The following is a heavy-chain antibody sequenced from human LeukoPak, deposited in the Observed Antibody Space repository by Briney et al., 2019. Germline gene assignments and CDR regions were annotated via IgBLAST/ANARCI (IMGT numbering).Heavy chain of an antibody. V-gene: IGHV3-53*01. CDR3: ARFSVGATGAHSWFDP. Sequence: GGSLRLSCAASGFTVSSNYMSWVRQAPGKGLEWVSVIYSGGSTYYADSVKGRFTISRDNSKNTLYLQMNSLRAEDTAVYYCARFSVGATGAHSWFDPWGQGTLVTVSS. CDR2: IYSGGST. CDR1: GFTVSSNY. D-gene: IGHD1-26*01. J-gene: IGHJ5*02.